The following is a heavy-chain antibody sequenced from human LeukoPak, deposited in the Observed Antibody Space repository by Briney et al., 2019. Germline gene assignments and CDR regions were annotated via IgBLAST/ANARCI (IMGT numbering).Heavy chain of an antibody. CDR2: IKAKADGGTA. V-gene: IGHV3-15*05. CDR1: GLTFTNAR. Sequence: GGSLRLSCAASGLTFTNARMNWVRQAPGKGLEWVGRIKAKADGGTADYAASVMARFIISRDDSKNTVYLKMNSLRKEDSGLYFCSTDRDWGQGTLVAVSS. D-gene: IGHD5-24*01. J-gene: IGHJ4*02. CDR3: STDRD.